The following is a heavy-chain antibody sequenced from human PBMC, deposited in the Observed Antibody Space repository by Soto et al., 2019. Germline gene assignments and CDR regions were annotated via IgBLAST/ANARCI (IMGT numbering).Heavy chain of an antibody. CDR3: ARSRSLYGIVVVITGYYFDY. J-gene: IGHJ4*02. Sequence: QVQLVQSGAEVKKPGSSVKVSCKASGGTFSSYAISWVRQAPGQGLEWMGGIIPIFGTANYAQKFQGRVTITADESTSTAYMELSSRRSEDTAVYYCARSRSLYGIVVVITGYYFDYWGQGTLVTVSS. CDR1: GGTFSSYA. D-gene: IGHD3-22*01. CDR2: IIPIFGTA. V-gene: IGHV1-69*01.